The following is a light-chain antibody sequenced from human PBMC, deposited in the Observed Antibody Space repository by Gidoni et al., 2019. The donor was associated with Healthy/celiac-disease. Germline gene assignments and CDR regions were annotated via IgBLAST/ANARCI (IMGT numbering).Light chain of an antibody. J-gene: IGKJ1*01. Sequence: IKMPQSPSSLSASVGARVTITCRASQSISSYLNWYQQKPGKAPKLLIYAASSWQSGVPSRFSGSGSGTDFTLTISSLQPEDFAAYYCQQSYSTPTWTFXQXTKVEIK. CDR2: AAS. CDR3: QQSYSTPTWT. V-gene: IGKV1-39*01. CDR1: QSISSY.